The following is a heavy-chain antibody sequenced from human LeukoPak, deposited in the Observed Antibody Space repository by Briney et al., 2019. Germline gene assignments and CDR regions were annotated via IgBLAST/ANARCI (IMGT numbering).Heavy chain of an antibody. D-gene: IGHD3-9*01. CDR2: ISGGGIYT. Sequence: GGSLRLSCAASGFTFSNYALTWVRQAPGKGLEWVSAISGGGIYTYYIDSVKGRFTTSRDNSKNTLFLQMNSLRAEDTAVYYCARGGVDWTFDYWGQGTLVTVSS. CDR1: GFTFSNYA. CDR3: ARGGVDWTFDY. V-gene: IGHV3-23*01. J-gene: IGHJ4*02.